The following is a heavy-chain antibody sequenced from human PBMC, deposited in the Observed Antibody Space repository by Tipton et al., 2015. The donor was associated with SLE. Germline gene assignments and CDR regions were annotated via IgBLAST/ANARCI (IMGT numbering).Heavy chain of an antibody. D-gene: IGHD5-18*01. J-gene: IGHJ4*02. CDR1: GFTFETYT. CDR2: ISSSGDHI. V-gene: IGHV3-21*04. Sequence: SLRLSCAASGFTFETYTINWVRQAPGKGLEWVSSISSSGDHIYYADSVKGRFTISRDNAKNSLYLQMNSLKASDTAMYYCARVVDTGMYDFDYWGQGTLVTVSS. CDR3: ARVVDTGMYDFDY.